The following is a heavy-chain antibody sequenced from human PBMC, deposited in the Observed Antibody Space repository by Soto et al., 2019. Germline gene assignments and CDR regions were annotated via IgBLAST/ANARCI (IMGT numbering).Heavy chain of an antibody. CDR2: IIPIFDTT. D-gene: IGHD2-15*01. Sequence: QVQLVQSGAEVKKPGSSVKVSCEASGGTFSSYAISWVRQAPGQGLEWMGGIIPIFDTTNYAQKFQRRLTITADKSTSAAYMELSSLRSEDTAVYFCARGHLGGGRDLHYNAFDIWGQGTVVTVSS. CDR3: ARGHLGGGRDLHYNAFDI. J-gene: IGHJ3*02. V-gene: IGHV1-69*06. CDR1: GGTFSSYA.